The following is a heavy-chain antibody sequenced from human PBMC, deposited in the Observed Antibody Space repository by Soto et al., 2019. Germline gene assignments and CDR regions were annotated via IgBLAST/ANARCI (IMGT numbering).Heavy chain of an antibody. V-gene: IGHV3-23*01. CDR1: GFTFSSYA. J-gene: IGHJ6*02. CDR3: AKGGDYGDSLLISNLYGMDV. D-gene: IGHD4-17*01. CDR2: ISGSGGST. Sequence: PGGSLRLSCAASGFTFSSYAMSWVRQAPGKGLEWVSAISGSGGSTYYADSVKGRFTISRDNSKNTLYLQMNSLRAEDTAVYYCAKGGDYGDSLLISNLYGMDVWGQGTTVTASS.